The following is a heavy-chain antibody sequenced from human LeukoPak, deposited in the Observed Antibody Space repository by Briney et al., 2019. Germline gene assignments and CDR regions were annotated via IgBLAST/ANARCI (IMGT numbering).Heavy chain of an antibody. CDR2: IYQDGST. CDR3: ASFEYTRSSVSYYFDY. CDR1: GDSITSGAYY. D-gene: IGHD6-6*01. Sequence: SETLSLTCTVSGDSITSGAYYWTWIRQLPGKGLEWIGHIYQDGSTYYTPSLRRRLTMSEDRSKNQFSLKLTSVTAADTAVYYCASFEYTRSSVSYYFDYWGQGTLVIVSS. J-gene: IGHJ4*02. V-gene: IGHV4-30-2*06.